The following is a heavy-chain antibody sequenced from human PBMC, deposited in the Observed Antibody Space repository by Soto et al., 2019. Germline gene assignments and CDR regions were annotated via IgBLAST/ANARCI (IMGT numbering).Heavy chain of an antibody. CDR3: AGIAEPIYYGMDV. J-gene: IGHJ6*02. V-gene: IGHV4-4*07. D-gene: IGHD6-13*01. Sequence: SETLSLTCTVSGGSIRSYYWNWIRQPAGKGLEWIGRIYASGSTNYNPSLKSRVTMFVDTSKNQFSLKLSSVTAADTAVYFCAGIAEPIYYGMDVWGQGTKVTVSS. CDR1: GGSIRSYY. CDR2: IYASGST.